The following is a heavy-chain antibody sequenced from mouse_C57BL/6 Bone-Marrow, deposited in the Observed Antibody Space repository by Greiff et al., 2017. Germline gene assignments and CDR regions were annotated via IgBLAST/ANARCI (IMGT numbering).Heavy chain of an antibody. D-gene: IGHD2-1*01. CDR3: ARGEYYGNYDY. CDR1: GYTFTDYY. CDR2: IYPGSGNT. J-gene: IGHJ2*01. Sequence: VQLQESGAELVRPGASVKLSCKASGYTFTDYYINWVKQRPGQGLEWIARIYPGSGNTYYNEKFKGKATLTAEKSSSTAYMQLSSLTSEDSAVYFCARGEYYGNYDYWGQGTTLTVSS. V-gene: IGHV1-76*01.